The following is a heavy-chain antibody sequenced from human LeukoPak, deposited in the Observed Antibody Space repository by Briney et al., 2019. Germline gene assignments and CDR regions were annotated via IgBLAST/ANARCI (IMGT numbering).Heavy chain of an antibody. J-gene: IGHJ4*02. Sequence: PGGSLRLSCAASGFRFSNYGMHWVRQAPGKGLEWVALIWYDGSNKYCADSVKGRFTISRDSSKNTLYLQINSLRAADTAVYYCGTVRGPDSSRWYSDYWGQGNLVTVSS. D-gene: IGHD6-13*01. CDR3: GTVRGPDSSRWYSDY. CDR2: IWYDGSNK. V-gene: IGHV3-33*01. CDR1: GFRFSNYG.